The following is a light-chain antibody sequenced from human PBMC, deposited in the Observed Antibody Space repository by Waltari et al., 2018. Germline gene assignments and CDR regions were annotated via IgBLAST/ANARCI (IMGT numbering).Light chain of an antibody. V-gene: IGKV3-20*01. Sequence: EIVLTQSPGTLSLSPGERATLSCRASQSVSSSYLAWYQPKPGPAPRPPVYGASSRATGIPDRFSGSGSGTDFTLTISRLEPEDFAVYYCQQYVSSPITFGQGTRLDIK. CDR3: QQYVSSPIT. CDR1: QSVSSSY. J-gene: IGKJ5*01. CDR2: GAS.